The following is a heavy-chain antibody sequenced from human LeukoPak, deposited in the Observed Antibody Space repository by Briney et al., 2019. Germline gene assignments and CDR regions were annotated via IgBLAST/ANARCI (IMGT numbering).Heavy chain of an antibody. D-gene: IGHD3-16*02. CDR1: GGSISTFY. Sequence: SETLSLTCTVSGGSISTFYWNWMRQTPGKGLEWIGYINKSGSTNYNPSLKSRITMSVDTSKSQFSLKLDSVSAADTAVYYCARDRVYDYVWGSYRYRYFDYWGQGTLVTVSS. CDR3: ARDRVYDYVWGSYRYRYFDY. V-gene: IGHV4-59*01. J-gene: IGHJ4*02. CDR2: INKSGST.